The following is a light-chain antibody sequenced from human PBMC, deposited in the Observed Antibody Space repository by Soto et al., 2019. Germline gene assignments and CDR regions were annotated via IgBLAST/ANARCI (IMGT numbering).Light chain of an antibody. J-gene: IGKJ3*01. Sequence: DIQLTQSPSFLSASVGDRVTITCRARQGISSYLAWYQQKPGKAPKVLIYAASTLQSGVPSRFSGRGSGTEFTLTISGLQPEDFATYYCQQLNSYPLFGPGTSVDIK. CDR2: AAS. V-gene: IGKV1-9*01. CDR1: QGISSY. CDR3: QQLNSYPL.